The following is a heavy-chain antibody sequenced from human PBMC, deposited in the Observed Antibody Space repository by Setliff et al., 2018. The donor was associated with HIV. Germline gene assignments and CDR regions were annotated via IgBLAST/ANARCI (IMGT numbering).Heavy chain of an antibody. V-gene: IGHV3-23*01. CDR2: IGPGGDI. CDR3: ARNPPGKSLDY. Sequence: LRLSCTASGFTFSSYAMNWVRQAPGKGLEWVSTIGPGGDIYYADSVKGRFTISRDNSKNTLYLQMDSLRAEDTALYYCARNPPGKSLDYWGQGTLVTVSS. CDR1: GFTFSSYA. J-gene: IGHJ4*02.